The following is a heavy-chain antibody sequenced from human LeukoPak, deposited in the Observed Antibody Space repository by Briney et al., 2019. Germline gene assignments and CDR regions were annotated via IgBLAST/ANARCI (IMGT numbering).Heavy chain of an antibody. CDR2: INAGNGNT. CDR3: ATGGPLLGGDHPYFDY. V-gene: IGHV1-3*01. J-gene: IGHJ4*02. CDR1: GYTFSGYY. Sequence: ASVKVSCKTSGYTFSGYYMHWVRQAPGQRLEWMGWINAGNGNTKYSQKFQGRVTITRDTSASTAYMELSSLRSEDTAVYYCATGGPLLGGDHPYFDYWGQGTLVTVSS. D-gene: IGHD1-26*01.